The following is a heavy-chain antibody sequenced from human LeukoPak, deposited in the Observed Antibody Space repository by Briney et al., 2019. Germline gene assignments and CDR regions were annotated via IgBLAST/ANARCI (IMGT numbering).Heavy chain of an antibody. CDR1: GFIFSSCW. CDR3: ARGGYGVPFDY. CDR2: IKEDGSEK. J-gene: IGHJ4*02. Sequence: GGSLRLSCAASGFIFSSCWMSWVRQAPGKGLEWVADIKEDGSEKYYVDSVKGRFTISRDNAKNSLYLQMNSLRAEDTAVYYCARGGYGVPFDYWGQGTLVTVSS. D-gene: IGHD4-17*01. V-gene: IGHV3-7*01.